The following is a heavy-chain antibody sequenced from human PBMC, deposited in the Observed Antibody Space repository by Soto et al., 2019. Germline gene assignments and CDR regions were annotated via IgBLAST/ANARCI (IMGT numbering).Heavy chain of an antibody. Sequence: PSETLSLTCTVSGGSISSYYWSWIRQPPGKGLEWIGYIYYSGSTNYNPSLKSRVTISVDTSKNQFSLELSSVTAADTAVYYCARGRGFPPRYYYYGMDVWGQGNTVTVSS. CDR1: GGSISSYY. D-gene: IGHD3-10*01. CDR3: ARGRGFPPRYYYYGMDV. J-gene: IGHJ6*02. V-gene: IGHV4-59*01. CDR2: IYYSGST.